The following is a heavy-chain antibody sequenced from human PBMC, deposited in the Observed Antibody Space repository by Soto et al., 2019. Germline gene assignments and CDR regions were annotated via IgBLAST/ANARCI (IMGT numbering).Heavy chain of an antibody. J-gene: IGHJ4*02. D-gene: IGHD6-19*01. V-gene: IGHV4-4*07. CDR2: IYASGST. CDR3: ARSGYSSGWYTAFDS. Sequence: SETLSLTCTVSGDSISGYYGSWIRQPAGKGLEWIGRIYASGSTISNPSLRSRVALSVDTSKNQFSLKLNSVTAADTAMYYCARSGYSSGWYTAFDSWSQGTLVTVS. CDR1: GDSISGYY.